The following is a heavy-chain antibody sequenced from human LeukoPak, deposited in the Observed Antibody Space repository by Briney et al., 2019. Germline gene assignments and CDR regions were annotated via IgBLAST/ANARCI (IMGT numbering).Heavy chain of an antibody. CDR1: GGTFSSYA. V-gene: IGHV1-69*06. CDR3: ARSGVDDPYYYYMDV. J-gene: IGHJ6*03. CDR2: IIPIFGTA. Sequence: ASVKVSCKASGGTFSSYAISWVRQAPGQGLEWMGGIIPIFGTANYAQKFQGRVTITADKSTSTAYMELSSLRSEDTAVYYCARSGVDDPYYYYMDVWGKGTTVTVSS. D-gene: IGHD2-15*01.